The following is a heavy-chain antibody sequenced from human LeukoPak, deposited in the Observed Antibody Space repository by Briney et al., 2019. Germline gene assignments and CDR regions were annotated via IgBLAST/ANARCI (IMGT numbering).Heavy chain of an antibody. J-gene: IGHJ3*02. CDR3: ARDKGLQWEPEAFDI. V-gene: IGHV3-48*04. CDR2: ISSSSSTI. Sequence: GGSLRLSCAASGFTFSSYSMNWVRQAPGKGREWVSYISSSSSTIYYADSVKGRFTISRDNAKNSLYLQMNSLRAEDTAVYYCARDKGLQWEPEAFDIWGQGTMVTVSS. D-gene: IGHD1-26*01. CDR1: GFTFSSYS.